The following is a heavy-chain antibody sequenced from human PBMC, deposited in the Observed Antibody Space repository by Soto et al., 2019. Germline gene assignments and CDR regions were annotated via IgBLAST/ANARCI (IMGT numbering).Heavy chain of an antibody. CDR2: ISSSSTI. CDR3: LGYVEPIDY. CDR1: GFTFSSYS. J-gene: IGHJ4*02. D-gene: IGHD5-12*01. V-gene: IGHV3-48*02. Sequence: EVQLVESGGGLVQPGGSLRLSCAASGFTFSSYSMNWVRQAPGKGLEWVSYISSSSTIYYADSVKGRFTISRDNAKNSLYLQMNSLRDEDTAVYYCLGYVEPIDYWGQGTLVTVSS.